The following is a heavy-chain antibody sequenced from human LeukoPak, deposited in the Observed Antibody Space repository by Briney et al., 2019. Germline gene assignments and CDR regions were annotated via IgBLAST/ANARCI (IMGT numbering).Heavy chain of an antibody. CDR1: GGSISSGGYY. J-gene: IGHJ4*02. Sequence: PSETLPLTCTVSGGSISSGGYYWSWIRQHPGKGLEWIGYIYYSGSTYYNPSLKSRVTISVDTSKNQFSLKLSSVTAADTAVYYCARSQVYYDSSGYPSLNFDYWGQGTLVTVSS. V-gene: IGHV4-31*03. D-gene: IGHD3-22*01. CDR2: IYYSGST. CDR3: ARSQVYYDSSGYPSLNFDY.